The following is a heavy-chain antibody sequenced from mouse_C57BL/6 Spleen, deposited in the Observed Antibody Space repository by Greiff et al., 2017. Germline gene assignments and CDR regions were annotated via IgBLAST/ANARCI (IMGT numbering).Heavy chain of an antibody. D-gene: IGHD1-1*01. CDR3: ATSITTVVAPDY. V-gene: IGHV2-2*01. J-gene: IGHJ2*01. CDR1: GFSLTSYG. Sequence: QVTLKESGPGLVQPSQSLSITCTVSGFSLTSYGVHWVRQSPGKGLEWLGVIWSGGSTDYNAAFISRLSISKDNSKSQVFFKMNSLQADDTAIYYCATSITTVVAPDYWGQGTTLTVSS. CDR2: IWSGGST.